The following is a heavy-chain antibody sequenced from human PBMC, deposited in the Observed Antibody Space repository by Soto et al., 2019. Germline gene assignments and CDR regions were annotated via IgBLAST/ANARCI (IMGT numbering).Heavy chain of an antibody. J-gene: IGHJ6*02. CDR3: ASSSGGYYYYYYGMDV. Sequence: PSETLSLTCAVYGGSFSGYYWSWIRQPPGKGLEWIGEINHSGSTNYNPSLKGRVTISVDTSKNQFSLKLSSVTAADTAVYYCASSSGGYYYYYYGMDVWGQGTTVTVSS. CDR2: INHSGST. V-gene: IGHV4-34*01. CDR1: GGSFSGYY.